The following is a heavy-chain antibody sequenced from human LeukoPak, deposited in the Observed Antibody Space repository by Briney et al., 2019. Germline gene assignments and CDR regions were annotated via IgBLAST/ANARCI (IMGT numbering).Heavy chain of an antibody. Sequence: SVKISCKASGGTFSSYSISWVRQAPGQGLEWMGRIIPILGIANYAQKFQGRVTITADKSTSTAYMELSSLRSEDTAVYYCAREGWDLTTVVPGTPHYFDYWGQGTLVTVSS. D-gene: IGHD4-23*01. J-gene: IGHJ4*02. CDR3: AREGWDLTTVVPGTPHYFDY. CDR2: IIPILGIA. CDR1: GGTFSSYS. V-gene: IGHV1-69*04.